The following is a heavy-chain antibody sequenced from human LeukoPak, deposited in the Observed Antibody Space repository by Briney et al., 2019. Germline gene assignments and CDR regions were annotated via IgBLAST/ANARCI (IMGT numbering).Heavy chain of an antibody. V-gene: IGHV4-39*01. CDR2: MYYSGST. CDR3: ATVVAGSYNRFDP. Sequence: SETLSLTRTVSGDSTSGTSYYWGWIRQPPGKGLEWIGSMYYSGSTYYNPSLKSRVTISVDTSKNQFSLKLSSVTAADTAVYYCATVVAGSYNRFDPWGQGTLVTVSS. CDR1: GDSTSGTSYY. J-gene: IGHJ5*02. D-gene: IGHD6-19*01.